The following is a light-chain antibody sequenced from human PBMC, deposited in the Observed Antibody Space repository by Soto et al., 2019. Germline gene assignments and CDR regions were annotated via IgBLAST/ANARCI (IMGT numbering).Light chain of an antibody. CDR3: QQYVSTPLT. Sequence: EIVLTQSPATLSLSPGERATLSCMASQSVRGNLAWYQQKPGQAPRLLIYNASSRATGIPDRFSGSGSGTDFTLTISRLEPEDVAVYYCQQYVSTPLTLGGGTKVDIK. CDR2: NAS. V-gene: IGKV3-20*01. CDR1: QSVRGN. J-gene: IGKJ4*01.